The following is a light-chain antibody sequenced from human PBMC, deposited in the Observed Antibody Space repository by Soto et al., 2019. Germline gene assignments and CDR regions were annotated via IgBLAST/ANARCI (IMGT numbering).Light chain of an antibody. CDR1: SSDVGGYNF. CDR2: EVS. CDR3: SSFAGGNNYV. V-gene: IGLV2-8*01. Sequence: QSALTQPPSASGSPGQSVTISCTGTSSDVGGYNFVSWYQQHPGKAPKLIIYEVSKRPSGVPDRFSGSKSGNTASLTVSGLQAEDEANFYCSSFAGGNNYVFGNGTTVTVL. J-gene: IGLJ1*01.